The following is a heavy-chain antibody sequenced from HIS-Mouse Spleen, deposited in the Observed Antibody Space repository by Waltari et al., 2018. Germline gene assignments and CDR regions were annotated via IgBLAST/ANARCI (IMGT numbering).Heavy chain of an antibody. CDR3: AREIPYSSSWYDWYFDL. J-gene: IGHJ2*01. CDR2: ISGGGGST. CDR1: GFTFSSYA. V-gene: IGHV3-23*01. Sequence: EVQLLESGGGLVQPGGSLRLSCAASGFTFSSYAMSWVRQAPGKGLEWVSAISGGGGSTYYADSVKGRFTISRDNSKNTLYLQMNSLRAADTAVYYCAREIPYSSSWYDWYFDLWGRGTLVTVSS. D-gene: IGHD6-13*01.